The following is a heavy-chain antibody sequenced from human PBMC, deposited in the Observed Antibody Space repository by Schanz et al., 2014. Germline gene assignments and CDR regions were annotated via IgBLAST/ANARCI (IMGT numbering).Heavy chain of an antibody. D-gene: IGHD5-12*01. V-gene: IGHV3-43*01. CDR2: VTWDGGYT. J-gene: IGHJ4*02. CDR3: AENRAGGYESFLDS. CDR1: GFTFDDYT. Sequence: EVQLVESGGVVVQPGGSLRLSCAGSGFTFDDYTMHWVRQPPGKGLEWVSLVTWDGGYTYYADSVKGRFTISRDNSKNSLYLQMDSLRSEDTALYYCAENRAGGYESFLDSWGQGTLVTVSS.